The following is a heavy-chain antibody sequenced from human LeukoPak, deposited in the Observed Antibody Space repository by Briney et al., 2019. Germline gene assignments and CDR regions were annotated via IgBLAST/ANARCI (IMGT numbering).Heavy chain of an antibody. CDR1: GFTFSSYA. CDR2: ISYDGSNK. Sequence: GRSLRLSCAASGFTFSSYAMHWVRQAPGKGLEWVAVISYDGSNKYYADSVKGRFTISRDNSKNTLYLQMNSLRAEDTAVYYCARLESSGWPYYYYYYMDVWGKGTTVTVSS. CDR3: ARLESSGWPYYYYYYMDV. D-gene: IGHD6-19*01. V-gene: IGHV3-30-3*01. J-gene: IGHJ6*03.